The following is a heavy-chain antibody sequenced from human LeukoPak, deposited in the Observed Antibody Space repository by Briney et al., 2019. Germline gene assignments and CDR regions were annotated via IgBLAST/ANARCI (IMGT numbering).Heavy chain of an antibody. Sequence: GGSLRLPCAASGFTFSYDSMNWVRQAPRKGLEWVSYISSSSSTIYYADSVKGRFTISRGNAKNSLYLQMNSLRPEDTAVYYCAKDEGITGRPRGLDYWGQGALVTVSS. CDR2: ISSSSSTI. V-gene: IGHV3-48*01. CDR3: AKDEGITGRPRGLDY. CDR1: GFTFSYDS. J-gene: IGHJ4*02. D-gene: IGHD6-13*01.